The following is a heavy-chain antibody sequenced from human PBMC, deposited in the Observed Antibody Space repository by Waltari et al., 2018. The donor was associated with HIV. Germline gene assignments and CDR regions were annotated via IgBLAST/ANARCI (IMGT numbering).Heavy chain of an antibody. J-gene: IGHJ2*01. CDR2: LTMSGRSR. CDR3: VGDPTIVTRGYFNL. V-gene: IGHV3-23*01. D-gene: IGHD4-4*01. Sequence: EEQLLESGGGLGQPGGSLRLSCVASGFTFSNYAMTWLRQSPGKGLRGGTDLTMSGRSRDHADSVPGQFIISRDNSNHSLVLQGTNLRVKDTAVYYGVGDPTIVTRGYFNLGGRGTLVAVAS. CDR1: GFTFSNYA.